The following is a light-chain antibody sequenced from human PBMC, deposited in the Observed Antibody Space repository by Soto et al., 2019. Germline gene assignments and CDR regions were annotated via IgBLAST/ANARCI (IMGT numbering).Light chain of an antibody. CDR3: QQYSTYPYT. J-gene: IGKJ2*01. V-gene: IGKV1-5*03. CDR2: KAS. Sequence: DIQMTQSPSTLSASEGDRVTIACRASQSITNWLAWYQQKPGEAPNLLIYKASSLESGVPSRFSGSGSGTEFTLTITSLQPDDFATYYCQQYSTYPYTFGQGTKLEIK. CDR1: QSITNW.